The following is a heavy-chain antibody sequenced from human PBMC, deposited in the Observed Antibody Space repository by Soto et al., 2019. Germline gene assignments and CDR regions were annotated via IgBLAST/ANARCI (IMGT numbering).Heavy chain of an antibody. Sequence: ASVKVSCKASGYTFTSYGISWVRQAPGQGLEWMGWISAYNGNTNYAQKLQGRVTMTTDTSTSTAYMELRSLRSDDTAVYYCARDWNSWYDFWSGYPKGHVNWFDPWGQGTLVTVSS. CDR2: ISAYNGNT. CDR3: ARDWNSWYDFWSGYPKGHVNWFDP. J-gene: IGHJ5*02. D-gene: IGHD3-3*01. V-gene: IGHV1-18*01. CDR1: GYTFTSYG.